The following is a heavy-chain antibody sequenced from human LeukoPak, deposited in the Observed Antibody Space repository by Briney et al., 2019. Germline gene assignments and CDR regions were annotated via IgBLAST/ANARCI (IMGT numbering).Heavy chain of an antibody. J-gene: IGHJ6*04. CDR3: AKATTLANPSAMDV. V-gene: IGHV3-23*01. CDR1: GFTFSIYA. CDR2: IAGSGGST. Sequence: GGSLRLSCAASGFTFSIYAMSWVRQAPGKGLEWVSVIAGSGGSTDYADSVKGRFTVSRDNSKDTLYLQMNSLRVEDTAVYYCAKATTLANPSAMDVWGKGTTVTVSS. D-gene: IGHD2-15*01.